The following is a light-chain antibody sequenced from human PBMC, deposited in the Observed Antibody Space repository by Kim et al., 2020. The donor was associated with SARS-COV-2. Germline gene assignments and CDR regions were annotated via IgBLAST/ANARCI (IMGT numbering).Light chain of an antibody. V-gene: IGKV3-20*01. J-gene: IGKJ2*01. Sequence: LSPEERATLSCRASQSVISNYFAWYQQKPGQAPRLLVYGASTRPAGIPDRFTGSGSGTDFTLTINRLEPEDFAVYYCQQYGSSPYTFGQGTKLEI. CDR2: GAS. CDR1: QSVISNY. CDR3: QQYGSSPYT.